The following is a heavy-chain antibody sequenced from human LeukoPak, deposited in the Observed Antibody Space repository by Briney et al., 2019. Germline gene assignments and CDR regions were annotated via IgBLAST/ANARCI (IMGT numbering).Heavy chain of an antibody. Sequence: GEPLKISCKGSGYSFTSYWIGWVRQMPGKGLEWMGIIYPGDSDTRYSPSFQGQVTISADKSISTAYLQWSSLKASDTAMYYCARSIRPQGGAVAGLRWFDPWGQGTLVTVSS. D-gene: IGHD6-19*01. CDR3: ARSIRPQGGAVAGLRWFDP. V-gene: IGHV5-51*01. CDR2: IYPGDSDT. CDR1: GYSFTSYW. J-gene: IGHJ5*02.